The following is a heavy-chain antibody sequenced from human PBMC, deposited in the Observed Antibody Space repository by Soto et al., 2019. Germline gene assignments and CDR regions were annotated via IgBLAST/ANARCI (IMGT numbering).Heavy chain of an antibody. CDR2: ISYDGNNK. J-gene: IGHJ4*02. CDR1: GFTYSTYT. Sequence: QVQLVESGGGVVQPGRSLRLSCAASGFTYSTYTMHWVRQAPGKGLEWVAVISYDGNNKFYADSVKGRFTISRDSTKXXXXXXXXXXXXXXXXXXXXXXXXXXXXXXXXXXXXYFDYWGQGALVTVSS. CDR3: XXXXXXXXXXXXXXXXYFDY. V-gene: IGHV3-30-3*01.